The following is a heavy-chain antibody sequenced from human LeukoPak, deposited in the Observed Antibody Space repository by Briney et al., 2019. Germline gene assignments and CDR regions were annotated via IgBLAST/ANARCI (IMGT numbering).Heavy chain of an antibody. Sequence: GGSLRLSCAASGFNFAYSAVHWVRQPPGKGLEWVAVISYDGSDKKHADSVKGRFTISRDNSKNTVFLQMNSLSPDDTAVYYCAKDTGYSGNDAPSHWGQGTLVTVSS. CDR3: AKDTGYSGNDAPSH. D-gene: IGHD5-12*01. CDR1: GFNFAYSA. J-gene: IGHJ4*02. V-gene: IGHV3-30*04. CDR2: ISYDGSDK.